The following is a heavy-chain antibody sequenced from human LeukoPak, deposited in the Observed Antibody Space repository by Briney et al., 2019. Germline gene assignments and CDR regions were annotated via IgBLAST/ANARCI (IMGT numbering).Heavy chain of an antibody. J-gene: IGHJ4*02. CDR1: GFTFSSYS. CDR3: ARGRPYSSSWYMIDY. CDR2: ISSSSSYI. V-gene: IGHV3-21*01. D-gene: IGHD6-13*01. Sequence: GGSLRLSCAASGFTFSSYSMNWVRQAPGKGLEWVSSISSSSSYIYYADSVKGRFTISRDNAKNSLYLQMNSLRAEDTAVYYCARGRPYSSSWYMIDYWGQGTLVTVSS.